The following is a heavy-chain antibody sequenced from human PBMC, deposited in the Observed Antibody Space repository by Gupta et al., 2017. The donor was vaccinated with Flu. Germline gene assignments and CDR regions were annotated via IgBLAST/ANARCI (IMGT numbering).Heavy chain of an antibody. CDR1: GFTFSSYA. CDR2: ISGSGGST. D-gene: IGHD3-3*01. J-gene: IGHJ6*02. Sequence: EVQLLESGGGLVQPGGSLRLSCAASGFTFSSYAMSWVRQAPGKGLEWVSAISGSGGSTYYADSVKGRFTISRDNSKNTLYLQMNSLRAEDTAVYYCAAFTIFGVVIKTYYYYGMDVWGQGTTVTVSS. CDR3: AAFTIFGVVIKTYYYYGMDV. V-gene: IGHV3-23*01.